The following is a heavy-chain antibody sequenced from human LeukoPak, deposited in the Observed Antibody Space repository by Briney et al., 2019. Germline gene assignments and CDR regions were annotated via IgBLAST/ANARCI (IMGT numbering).Heavy chain of an antibody. CDR1: GYTFTNYY. CDR3: ARGVPFYGGKYIDY. CDR2: INPSGGST. J-gene: IGHJ4*02. D-gene: IGHD4-23*01. V-gene: IGHV1-46*01. Sequence: GASVKVSCKASGYTFTNYYIHWVRQAPGQGLECMGIINPSGGSTSYAQKFQGRVTMTRNTSISTAYMELSSLRSEDTAVYYCARGVPFYGGKYIDYWGQGTLVTVSS.